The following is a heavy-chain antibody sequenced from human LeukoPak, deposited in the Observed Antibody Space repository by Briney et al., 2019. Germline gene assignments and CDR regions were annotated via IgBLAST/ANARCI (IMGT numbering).Heavy chain of an antibody. CDR2: IIPIFGSA. CDR3: ATATMVRDVHFDY. D-gene: IGHD3-10*01. V-gene: IGHV1-69*13. CDR1: GGTFSSYT. Sequence: GASVKVSCKASGGTFSSYTITWVRQAPGQGLEWMGGIIPIFGSANYAQKFQGRVTITADESTGTAYMELSSLRSEDTAVYYCATATMVRDVHFDYWGQGTLVTVSS. J-gene: IGHJ4*02.